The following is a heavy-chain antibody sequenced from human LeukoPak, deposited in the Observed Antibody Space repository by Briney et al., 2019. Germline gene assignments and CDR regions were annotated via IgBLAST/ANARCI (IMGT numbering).Heavy chain of an antibody. CDR1: GFTFSSNW. J-gene: IGHJ4*02. V-gene: IGHV3-7*01. D-gene: IGHD7-27*01. CDR2: IKYDGHEI. Sequence: GGSLRLSCVVSGFTFSSNWMSWVRQAPGKGLEWVVNIKYDGHEIYYVDSVKGRFTIPRDNAKNSLYLQMNSLRAEDTAVYYCARGHVDTTMTGEYDYWGQGTLVTVSS. CDR3: ARGHVDTTMTGEYDY.